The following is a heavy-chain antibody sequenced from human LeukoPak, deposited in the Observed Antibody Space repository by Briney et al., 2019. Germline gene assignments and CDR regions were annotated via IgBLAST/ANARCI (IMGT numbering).Heavy chain of an antibody. J-gene: IGHJ3*02. Sequence: KPSETLSLTCTVSGGSISSYYWSWIRQPPGKGLKWIGYIYYSGSTKYNPSLKSRVTISVDTSKNQFSLKLSSVTAADTAVYYCARHRYSTGSPFDIWGQGTMVTVSS. CDR3: ARHRYSTGSPFDI. D-gene: IGHD6-19*01. CDR1: GGSISSYY. V-gene: IGHV4-59*08. CDR2: IYYSGST.